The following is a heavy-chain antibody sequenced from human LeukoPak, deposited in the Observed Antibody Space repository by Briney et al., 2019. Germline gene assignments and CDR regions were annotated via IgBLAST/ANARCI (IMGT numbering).Heavy chain of an antibody. Sequence: VAVKVSCKASGYTFTGYYMHWVRQAPGQGLEWMGWMNPNTADTNYAPRFQGRVTMTRDMSISTAYMELSSLRSDDTAIFYCARSSGDSSLDYWGQGTLVTVSS. D-gene: IGHD2-15*01. CDR3: ARSSGDSSLDY. V-gene: IGHV1-2*02. CDR1: GYTFTGYY. J-gene: IGHJ4*02. CDR2: MNPNTADT.